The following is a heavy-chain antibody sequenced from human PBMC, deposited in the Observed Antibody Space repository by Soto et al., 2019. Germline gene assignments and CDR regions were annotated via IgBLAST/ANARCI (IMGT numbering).Heavy chain of an antibody. CDR2: IYYSGST. D-gene: IGHD3-9*01. CDR3: ASISFSYDILTGYPIGYYMDV. Sequence: PLEALSLTCAVSGGSVTTYHWTWIRPPPEKGLEWIGYIYYSGSTYYSPSLKSRVTISLDTSKNQFSLKLSSVTAADTAVYYCASISFSYDILTGYPIGYYMDVWGKGTMVTVSS. CDR1: GGSVTTYH. J-gene: IGHJ6*03. V-gene: IGHV4-59*06.